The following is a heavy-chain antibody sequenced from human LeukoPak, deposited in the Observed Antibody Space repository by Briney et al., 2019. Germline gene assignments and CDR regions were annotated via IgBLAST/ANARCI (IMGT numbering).Heavy chain of an antibody. CDR1: GFTFSSYS. V-gene: IGHV3-48*04. D-gene: IGHD6-13*01. CDR3: ARELEYSSSPGI. J-gene: IGHJ3*02. CDR2: ISYSSSVI. Sequence: PGGSLRLSCAASGFTFSSYSMNWVRQAPGKGLEWVSYISYSSSVINYADSVKGRFTISRDNAKNSLYLQMNSPRADDTAVYYCARELEYSSSPGIWGQGTMVTVSS.